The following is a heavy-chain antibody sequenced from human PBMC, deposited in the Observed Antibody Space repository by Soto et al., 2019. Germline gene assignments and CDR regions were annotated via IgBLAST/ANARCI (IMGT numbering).Heavy chain of an antibody. CDR2: ISAYNGNT. Sequence: ASVKVSCKASGYTFTSYGISWVRQAPGQGLEWMGWISAYNGNTNYAQKFQGRVTITADKSTSTAYMELSSLRSEDTAVYYCARLYDFWSGYYKTYYYYGMDVWGQGTTVTVSS. D-gene: IGHD3-3*01. CDR3: ARLYDFWSGYYKTYYYYGMDV. V-gene: IGHV1-18*01. J-gene: IGHJ6*02. CDR1: GYTFTSYG.